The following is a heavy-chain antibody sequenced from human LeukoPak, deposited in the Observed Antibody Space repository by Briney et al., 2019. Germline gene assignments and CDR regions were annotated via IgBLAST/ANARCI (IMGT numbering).Heavy chain of an antibody. CDR3: ARVVAEGLSMDV. D-gene: IGHD2/OR15-2a*01. CDR2: ISWNSGSI. J-gene: IGHJ6*03. V-gene: IGHV3-9*01. Sequence: GGSLRLSCAASGFTFDDYAMHWVRQAPGKGLEWVSGISWNSGSIGYADSVKGRFTISRDNAKNSLYLQMNSLRAEDTAVYYCARVVAEGLSMDVWGKGTTVTVSS. CDR1: GFTFDDYA.